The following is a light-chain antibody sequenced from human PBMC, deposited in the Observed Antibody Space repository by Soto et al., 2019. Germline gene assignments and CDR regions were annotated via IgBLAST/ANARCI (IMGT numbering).Light chain of an antibody. V-gene: IGLV2-14*01. Sequence: QSALTQPASVSGSPGQSITISCTGTSSDVGGYNYVSWYQQHPGKAPKLLIYEVSNRPSGVSNRFSGSKSGNTASLPISGLQAEDDADYYCTSYSSSCTLVVFGRGPKLTVL. CDR3: TSYSSSCTLVV. J-gene: IGLJ2*01. CDR2: EVS. CDR1: SSDVGGYNY.